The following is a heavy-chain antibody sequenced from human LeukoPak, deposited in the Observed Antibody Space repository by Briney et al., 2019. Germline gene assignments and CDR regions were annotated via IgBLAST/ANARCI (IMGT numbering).Heavy chain of an antibody. Sequence: GGSLTLACAASGFTFKTYSMVWVRQAPGKGLKWVSYISSGGGVIHYADTVKGRFTTSRENAQNSLYLQMNSLRDEDTAVYYCARVGVGTWASSWDHWGQGTLVTVSS. D-gene: IGHD2-15*01. CDR1: GFTFKTYS. CDR3: ARVGVGTWASSWDH. J-gene: IGHJ4*02. V-gene: IGHV3-48*02. CDR2: ISSGGGVI.